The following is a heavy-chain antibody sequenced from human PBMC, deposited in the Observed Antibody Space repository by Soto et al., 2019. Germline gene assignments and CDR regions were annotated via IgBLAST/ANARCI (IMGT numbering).Heavy chain of an antibody. CDR3: ARSVGGSNVNFDY. V-gene: IGHV1-8*01. CDR2: MNPDSGHT. Sequence: QVQLVQSGAEVRTPGASEKVSCKASGYTFTNYDINWVRQATGQGPEWMGWMNPDSGHTGYVQKFQGRVTMTRNTAISTAYRELGNLRSEDTAVYYCARSVGGSNVNFDYWCQGTLVTASS. CDR1: GYTFTNYD. J-gene: IGHJ4*02. D-gene: IGHD3-10*01.